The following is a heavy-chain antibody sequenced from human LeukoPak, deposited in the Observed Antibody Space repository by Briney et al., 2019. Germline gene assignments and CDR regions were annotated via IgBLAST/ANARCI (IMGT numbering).Heavy chain of an antibody. V-gene: IGHV3-21*01. CDR3: AGANDYIDY. Sequence: GGSLRLSCAASEFTFSRYTMNWVRQAPGMGLEWISSITGSSTFIYYSDSVRGRFTISRDNANNSLYLQMNSLRAEDTAVYYCAGANDYIDYWGQGVLVTVSS. CDR1: EFTFSRYT. CDR2: ITGSSTFI. J-gene: IGHJ4*02.